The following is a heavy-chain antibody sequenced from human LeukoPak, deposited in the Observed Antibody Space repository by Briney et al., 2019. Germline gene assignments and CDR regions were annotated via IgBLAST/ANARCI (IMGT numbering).Heavy chain of an antibody. CDR2: INHSGST. CDR1: GVSFSGYY. D-gene: IGHD5-18*01. V-gene: IGHV4-34*01. J-gene: IGHJ5*02. CDR3: ARSPYTAMVTVNWFDP. Sequence: PSETLSLTCAVYGVSFSGYYWSWIRQPPGKGLEWIGEINHSGSTNYNPSLKSRVTISVDTSKNQFSLKLSSVTAADTAVYYCARSPYTAMVTVNWFDPWGQGTLVTVSS.